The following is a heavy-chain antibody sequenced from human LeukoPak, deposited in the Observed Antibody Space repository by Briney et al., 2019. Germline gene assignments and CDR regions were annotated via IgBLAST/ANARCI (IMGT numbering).Heavy chain of an antibody. V-gene: IGHV1-18*01. D-gene: IGHD3-22*01. Sequence: ASVKVSRKASGYTFTSYGISWVRQAPGQGLEWMGWISAYNGNTNYAQKLQGRVTMTTDTSTSTAYMELRSLRSDDTAVYYCASSLNYYDSSGYDLGAFDIWGQGTMVTVSS. CDR1: GYTFTSYG. J-gene: IGHJ3*02. CDR2: ISAYNGNT. CDR3: ASSLNYYDSSGYDLGAFDI.